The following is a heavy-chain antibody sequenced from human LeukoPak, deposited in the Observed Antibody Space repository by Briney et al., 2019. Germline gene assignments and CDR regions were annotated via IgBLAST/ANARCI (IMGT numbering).Heavy chain of an antibody. J-gene: IGHJ6*02. CDR1: GFTFSSYW. Sequence: GGSLRPSCAASGFTFSSYWMNWARQAPGKGLEWVASINHNGNVNYYVDSVKGRFTITRDNAKNSLYLQMSNLRAEDTAMYFCARGGGLDVWGQGATVTVSS. CDR2: INHNGNVN. CDR3: ARGGGLDV. V-gene: IGHV3-7*03. D-gene: IGHD3-16*01.